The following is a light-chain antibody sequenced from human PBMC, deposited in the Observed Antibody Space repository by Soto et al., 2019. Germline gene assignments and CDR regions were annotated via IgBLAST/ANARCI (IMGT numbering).Light chain of an antibody. CDR3: QQSYSTPRT. V-gene: IGKV1-39*01. CDR2: AAY. CDR1: QRISTH. J-gene: IGKJ1*01. Sequence: DIQMTQSPSPLSASVGDRVTITCRASQRISTHLNWYQQKPGKAPNLLIYAAYNLQSGLPSRFSGSASGTDFTLTISSLQPEDFATYYCQQSYSTPRTLGQGTKVDLK.